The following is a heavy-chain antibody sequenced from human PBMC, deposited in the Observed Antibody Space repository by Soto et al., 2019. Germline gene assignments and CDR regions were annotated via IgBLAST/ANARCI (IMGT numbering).Heavy chain of an antibody. Sequence: GASVKVSCKASGYTFSGYYMHWVRQAPGQGLEWMGWINAGNGNTKYSQKFQGRVTITRDTSASTAYMELSSLRSEDTAVYYCARSIWFGELHQPAFDYWGQGTLVTVSS. CDR2: INAGNGNT. J-gene: IGHJ4*02. CDR3: ARSIWFGELHQPAFDY. V-gene: IGHV1-3*01. D-gene: IGHD3-10*01. CDR1: GYTFSGYY.